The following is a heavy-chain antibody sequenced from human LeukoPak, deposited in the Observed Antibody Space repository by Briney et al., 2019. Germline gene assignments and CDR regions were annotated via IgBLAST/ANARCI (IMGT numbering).Heavy chain of an antibody. Sequence: SETLSLTCPVSGGSISSYYWSWIRQPPGKGLEWIGYVYYSGSTNYNPSLKSRVTISVDTSKNQFSLKLSSVTAADTAVYYCASAAPGGVDAFDIWGQGTMVTVSS. V-gene: IGHV4-59*01. J-gene: IGHJ3*02. CDR1: GGSISSYY. CDR3: ASAAPGGVDAFDI. D-gene: IGHD3-3*01. CDR2: VYYSGST.